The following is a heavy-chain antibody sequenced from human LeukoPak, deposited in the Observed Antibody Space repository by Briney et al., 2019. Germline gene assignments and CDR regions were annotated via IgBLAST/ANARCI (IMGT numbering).Heavy chain of an antibody. CDR2: IIPIFGTA. D-gene: IGHD4-17*01. CDR3: ASPLSDYGDYEGVFDY. J-gene: IGHJ4*02. Sequence: SVKVSCKASGGTFSSYAISWVRQAPGQGLEWMGGIIPIFGTANYAQKFQGRVTITADESTSTAYMELSSLRSEDTAVYYCASPLSDYGDYEGVFDYWAREPWSPSPQ. CDR1: GGTFSSYA. V-gene: IGHV1-69*13.